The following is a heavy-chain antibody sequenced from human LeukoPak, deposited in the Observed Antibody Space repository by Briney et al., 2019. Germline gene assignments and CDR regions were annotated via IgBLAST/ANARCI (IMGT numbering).Heavy chain of an antibody. D-gene: IGHD3-3*01. CDR1: GGSISSGSYY. Sequence: PPQTLSLTCTVSGGSISSGSYYWSWIRQPAGKGLEWIGRIYTSGSTNYNPSLKSRVTISVDTSKNQFSLKLSSVTAADTAVYYCARELYDFWSGYWHDWFDPWGQGTLVTVSS. J-gene: IGHJ5*02. V-gene: IGHV4-61*02. CDR3: ARELYDFWSGYWHDWFDP. CDR2: IYTSGST.